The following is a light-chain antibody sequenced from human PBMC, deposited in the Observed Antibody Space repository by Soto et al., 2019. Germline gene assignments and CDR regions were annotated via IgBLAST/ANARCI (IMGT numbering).Light chain of an antibody. CDR1: NSDVGGYNF. J-gene: IGLJ3*02. V-gene: IGLV2-11*01. CDR2: AVS. CDR3: QAYDYSLTASV. Sequence: QSVLTQPRSVSGSPGQSVTISCTGTNSDVGGYNFVSWYQQLPGKAPKLMISAVSQRPSGVPDRFSGSKSGTSASLAITGLQAEDEADYYCQAYDYSLTASVFGGGTKLTVL.